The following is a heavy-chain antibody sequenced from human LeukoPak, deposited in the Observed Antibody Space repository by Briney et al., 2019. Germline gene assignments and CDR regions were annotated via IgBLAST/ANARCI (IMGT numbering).Heavy chain of an antibody. CDR2: IRYDGSNK. V-gene: IGHV3-30*02. Sequence: GGSLRLSCAASGFTFSSYGMHWVRQAPGKGLEWVAFIRYDGSNKYYADSVKGRFTISRDNSKNTLYLQMNSLRAEDTAVYYCAKDTHRGYSYGYGAFDIWGQGTMVTVSS. CDR3: AKDTHRGYSYGYGAFDI. J-gene: IGHJ3*02. D-gene: IGHD5-18*01. CDR1: GFTFSSYG.